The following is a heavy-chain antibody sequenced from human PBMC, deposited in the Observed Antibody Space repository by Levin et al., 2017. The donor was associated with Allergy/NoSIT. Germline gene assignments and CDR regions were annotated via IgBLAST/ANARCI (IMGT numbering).Heavy chain of an antibody. Sequence: GESLKISCAASGFTFSSYSMNWVRQAPGKGLEWVSYISSSSSTIYYADSVKGRFTISRDNAKNSLYLQMNSLRDEDTAVYYCAGHYGANRGYFDYWGQGTLVTVSS. CDR1: GFTFSSYS. V-gene: IGHV3-48*02. CDR2: ISSSSSTI. J-gene: IGHJ4*02. D-gene: IGHD4-17*01. CDR3: AGHYGANRGYFDY.